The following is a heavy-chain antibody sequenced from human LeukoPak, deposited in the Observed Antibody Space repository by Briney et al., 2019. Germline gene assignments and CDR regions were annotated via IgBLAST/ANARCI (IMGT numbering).Heavy chain of an antibody. CDR3: VKGRYCSSTSCHDDFDY. D-gene: IGHD2-2*01. J-gene: IGHJ4*02. CDR1: GSTFSSYA. V-gene: IGHV3-64D*09. CDR2: ISSNGGST. Sequence: GGSLRLSCLASGSTFSSYAMHWVRQAPGKGLEYVSAISSNGGSTYYADSVKGRFTISRDNSKNTLYLQMSSLRAEDTAVYYCVKGRYCSSTSCHDDFDYWGQGTLVTVPS.